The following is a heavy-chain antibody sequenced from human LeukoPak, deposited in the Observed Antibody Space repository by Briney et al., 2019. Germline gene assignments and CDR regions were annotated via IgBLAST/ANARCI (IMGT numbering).Heavy chain of an antibody. CDR2: IYYSGST. CDR1: GGSISGYY. V-gene: IGHV4-59*01. J-gene: IGHJ4*02. D-gene: IGHD2-2*01. Sequence: SETLSLTCTVSGGSISGYYWSWIRQPTGKGLEWIGYIYYSGSTNYNPSLKSRVTISVDTSKNQFSLKLSSVTAADTAVYYCARGIYCTSCSCYYYFDYWGQGTLVTVSS. CDR3: ARGIYCTSCSCYYYFDY.